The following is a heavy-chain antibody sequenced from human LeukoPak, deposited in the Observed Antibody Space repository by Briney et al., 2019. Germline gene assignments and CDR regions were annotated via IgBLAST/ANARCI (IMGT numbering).Heavy chain of an antibody. CDR1: GFTFISYA. CDR2: LSGNAGRP. J-gene: IGHJ6*02. CDR3: AKDHRDSGNYYYYYGLDV. Sequence: GGSLRLSCAASGFTFISYAMSWVRQAPGKGLEWVSSLSGNAGRPYYADSVKGRFTISRDNSKNTLYLQMNSLRAEDTAVYYCAKDHRDSGNYYYYYGLDVWGQGTMVTASS. V-gene: IGHV3-23*01. D-gene: IGHD1-26*01.